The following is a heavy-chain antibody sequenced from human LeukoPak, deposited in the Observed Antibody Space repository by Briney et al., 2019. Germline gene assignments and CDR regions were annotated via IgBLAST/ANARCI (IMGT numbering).Heavy chain of an antibody. V-gene: IGHV4-39*01. CDR3: ARGPSPVYAAYYYYGMDV. D-gene: IGHD2-8*01. CDR1: GGSISSSSYY. Sequence: SETLSLTCTVSGGSISSSSYYWGWIRQPPGKGLEWIGSIYYSGSTYYNPSLKSRVTISVDTSKNQFSLKLSSVTAADTAVYYCARGPSPVYAAYYYYGMDVWGQGTTVTVSS. CDR2: IYYSGST. J-gene: IGHJ6*02.